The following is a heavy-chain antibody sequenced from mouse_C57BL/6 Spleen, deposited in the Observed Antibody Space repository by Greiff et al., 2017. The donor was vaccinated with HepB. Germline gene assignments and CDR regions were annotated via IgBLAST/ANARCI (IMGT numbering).Heavy chain of an antibody. CDR1: GYTFTSYW. J-gene: IGHJ4*01. Sequence: VQLQQPGAELVRPGSSVKLSCKASGYTFTSYWMHWVKQRPIQGLEWIGNIDPSDSETHYNQKFKDKATLTVDKSSSTAYMQLSSLTSEDSAVYYCARRLRRGYYAMDYWGQGTSVTVSS. V-gene: IGHV1-52*01. CDR3: ARRLRRGYYAMDY. CDR2: IDPSDSET. D-gene: IGHD2-2*01.